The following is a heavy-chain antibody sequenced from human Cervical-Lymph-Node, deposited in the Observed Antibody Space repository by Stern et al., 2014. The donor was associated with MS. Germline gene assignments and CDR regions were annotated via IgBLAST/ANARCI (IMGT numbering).Heavy chain of an antibody. CDR1: GFPFSTYA. CDR3: ARGGRGVGLEY. V-gene: IGHV3-30-3*01. Sequence: QVQLVESGGGVVQPGRSLSLSCVASGFPFSTYAMHWVRQAPGKGLDWVAFVSYDGTQRNSTDSVKARFTISRDNSKNTLYLHMNSLRDEDTAVYFCARGGRGVGLEYWGQGALVTVSS. CDR2: VSYDGTQR. D-gene: IGHD3-10*01. J-gene: IGHJ4*02.